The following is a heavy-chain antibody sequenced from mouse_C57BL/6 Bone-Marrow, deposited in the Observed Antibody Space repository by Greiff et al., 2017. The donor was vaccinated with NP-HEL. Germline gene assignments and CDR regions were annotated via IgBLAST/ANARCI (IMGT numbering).Heavy chain of an antibody. CDR2: IYPGDGDT. J-gene: IGHJ3*01. CDR1: GYAFSSSW. V-gene: IGHV1-82*01. D-gene: IGHD1-1*01. Sequence: VMLVESGPELVKPGASVKISCKASGYAFSSSWMNWVKQRPGQGLEWIGRIYPGDGDTNYNGKFKGKATLTADKSSSTAYMQLSSLTSEDSAVYFCALYDGSSCPWFAYWGQGTLVTVSA. CDR3: ALYDGSSCPWFAY.